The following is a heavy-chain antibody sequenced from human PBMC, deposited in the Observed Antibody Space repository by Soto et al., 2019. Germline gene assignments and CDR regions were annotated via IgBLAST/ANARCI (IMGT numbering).Heavy chain of an antibody. J-gene: IGHJ4*02. Sequence: SETLSLTCTVSGGSIINGDYYWTWIRQPPGKGPEWIGYIYYSGNTYYNPSLKSRVMISVDTSKNQFSLNLSSVTAADTAVYYCASGYYDILTGRDTKYYFDYWGQGALVTVSS. CDR2: IYYSGNT. D-gene: IGHD3-9*01. V-gene: IGHV4-30-4*01. CDR1: GGSIINGDYY. CDR3: ASGYYDILTGRDTKYYFDY.